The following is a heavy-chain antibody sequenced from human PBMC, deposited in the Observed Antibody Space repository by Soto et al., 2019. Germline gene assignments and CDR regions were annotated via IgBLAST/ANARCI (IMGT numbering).Heavy chain of an antibody. CDR3: AHRYGGNYYRWYFDS. V-gene: IGHV2-5*01. J-gene: IGHJ4*02. Sequence: SGPSGEPTQTLTVTCTFSGFSLSTSGAGVGWIRQSPGKAPEWLALISWKDEKRYNPGLKSRLTITKDTSKNQVVLTMTDLDPVDTATYFCAHRYGGNYYRWYFDSWGQGTLVTVSS. D-gene: IGHD1-26*01. CDR1: GFSLSTSGAG. CDR2: ISWKDEK.